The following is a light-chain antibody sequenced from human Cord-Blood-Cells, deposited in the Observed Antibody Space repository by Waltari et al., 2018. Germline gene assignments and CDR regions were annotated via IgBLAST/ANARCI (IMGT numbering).Light chain of an antibody. CDR1: SSNIGNTY. V-gene: IGLV1-51*02. CDR3: GTWDSSLSAGV. CDR2: ENN. J-gene: IGLJ1*01. Sequence: QSVLTQPPSVSAAPGPKVTISCSGSSSNIGNTYVSWYQQLPGTAPKLLIYENNKRPSGIPDRFSGSKSGTSATLGITGLQTGDEADYYCGTWDSSLSAGVFGTGTKVTVL.